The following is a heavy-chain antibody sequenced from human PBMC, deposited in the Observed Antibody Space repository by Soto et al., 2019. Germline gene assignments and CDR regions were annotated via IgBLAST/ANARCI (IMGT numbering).Heavy chain of an antibody. CDR1: GATFSSYT. D-gene: IGHD3-10*01. J-gene: IGHJ4*02. CDR2: IIPILGEP. Sequence: QVQLVQSGAEVKKPGSSVKVSCKATGATFSSYTFNWVRQAPGQGLEWMGRIIPILGEPNYAQKFQGRVTXNADNPTRTVDIQLNSLRSKETALYYCTTGLVRGVITTGSYWGQGILVIVSS. V-gene: IGHV1-69*02. CDR3: TTGLVRGVITTGSY.